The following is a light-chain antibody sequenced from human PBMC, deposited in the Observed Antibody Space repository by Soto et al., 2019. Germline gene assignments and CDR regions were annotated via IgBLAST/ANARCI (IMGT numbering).Light chain of an antibody. CDR1: QSVSCY. J-gene: IGKJ4*01. CDR2: DAS. CDR3: QHRSNWLA. Sequence: VLPPSPGPLSLSPGKRATLSCGASQSVSCYVAWYQQKPGQAPRLLIYDASNRATGIPAMCSGSWSGTDFTLTITSLEPEDFAVYYCQHRSNWLAFGGGTKVDIK. V-gene: IGKV3-11*01.